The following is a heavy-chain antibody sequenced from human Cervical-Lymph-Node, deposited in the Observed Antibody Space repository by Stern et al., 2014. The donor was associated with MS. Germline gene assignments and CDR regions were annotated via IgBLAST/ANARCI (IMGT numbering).Heavy chain of an antibody. CDR3: ASCGGSCSYYYYGMDV. D-gene: IGHD2-15*01. V-gene: IGHV1-8*01. Sequence: VQLVESGAEVKKPGASVKVSCKASGYTFTSFDMNWVRQATGQGLEWMGWMNPNSGETGYAQKFQGRVTMTRNTSISTAYMELSSLRSEDTAVYYCASCGGSCSYYYYGMDVWGRGTTVTVSS. J-gene: IGHJ6*02. CDR2: MNPNSGET. CDR1: GYTFTSFD.